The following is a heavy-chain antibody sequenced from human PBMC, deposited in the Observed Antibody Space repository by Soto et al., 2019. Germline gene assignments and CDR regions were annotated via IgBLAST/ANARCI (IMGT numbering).Heavy chain of an antibody. J-gene: IGHJ4*02. CDR3: ARQLVTHFDY. D-gene: IGHD6-6*01. CDR2: IYYSGST. V-gene: IGHV4-59*01. Sequence: PSDTLSLTCTVSGGSISSYYWSWIRQPPGKGLEWLGYIYYSGSTNYNPSLKSRVTISVDTSKNQFSLTLSSVTAADTAVYYCARQLVTHFDYWGQGTLVTVSS. CDR1: GGSISSYY.